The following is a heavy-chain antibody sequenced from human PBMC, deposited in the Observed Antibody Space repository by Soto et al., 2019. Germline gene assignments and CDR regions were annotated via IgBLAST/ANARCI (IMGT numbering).Heavy chain of an antibody. CDR2: IHSDGSAT. V-gene: IGHV3-74*01. D-gene: IGHD6-6*01. CDR3: ARENSRSYYFDY. Sequence: GGSLRLSCASSGLTFSTYWMHWVRQAPGKGLVWVSRIHSDGSATNYADPVKGRFTISRDNAKNTLYLQMNSLRAEDTAVYYCARENSRSYYFDYWGQGTLVTVSS. CDR1: GLTFSTYW. J-gene: IGHJ4*02.